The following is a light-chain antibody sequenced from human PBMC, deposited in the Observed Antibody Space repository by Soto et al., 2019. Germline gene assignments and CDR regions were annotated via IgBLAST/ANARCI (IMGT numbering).Light chain of an antibody. CDR1: QDITTS. V-gene: IGKV1-16*02. CDR3: QQYKDYPLT. Sequence: DIQMTQSPSSLSASVADRITITCRASQDITTSLVWFQLKPGKAPKSLIYAASRLLSGVPSKFSGSGSGTDFTLTISSLQPEDFATYYCQQYKDYPLTFGGGTRVEIK. J-gene: IGKJ4*01. CDR2: AAS.